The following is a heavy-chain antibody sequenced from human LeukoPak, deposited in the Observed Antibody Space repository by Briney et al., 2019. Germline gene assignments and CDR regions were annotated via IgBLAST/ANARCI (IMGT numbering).Heavy chain of an antibody. CDR1: GFTFSNFW. CDR2: INQDGKKR. J-gene: IGHJ5*02. CDR3: TRDLAAAAT. D-gene: IGHD6-13*01. Sequence: GGSLRLSCAASGFTFSNFWMSWVCQAPGKGLEWVANINQDGKKRYYVDSVKGRFTISRDNAKNSLFLQMNSLTPEDTAVYYCTRDLAAAATWGQGTLVTVSS. V-gene: IGHV3-7*03.